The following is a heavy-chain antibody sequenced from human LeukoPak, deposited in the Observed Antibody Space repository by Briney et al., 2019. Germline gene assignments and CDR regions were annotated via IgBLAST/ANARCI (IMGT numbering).Heavy chain of an antibody. D-gene: IGHD3-3*01. CDR3: ARDSRSYYDFWSGLNWFDP. Sequence: GGSLRLSCAASGFTFSDYYMSWIRQAPGKGLEWVSYISSSGSTIYYADSVKGRFTISRDNAKNSLYLQMNSLRAEDTAVYYCARDSRSYYDFWSGLNWFDPWGQGTPVTVSS. CDR1: GFTFSDYY. J-gene: IGHJ5*02. CDR2: ISSSGSTI. V-gene: IGHV3-11*01.